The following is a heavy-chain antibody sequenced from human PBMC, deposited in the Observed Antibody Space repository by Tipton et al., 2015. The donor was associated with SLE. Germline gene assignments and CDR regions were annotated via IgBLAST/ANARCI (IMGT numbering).Heavy chain of an antibody. V-gene: IGHV3-30*02. CDR2: IRFDGNNK. D-gene: IGHD4-17*01. Sequence: SLRLSCAASGFTFSYYGMHWVRQAPGKGLEWMAFIRFDGNNKYYGDSVKGRFTISRDNSKNTLYLQMNSLIGDDTAVYYCAKDYGHLTDYGAGDYWGQGTLVTVSS. J-gene: IGHJ4*02. CDR1: GFTFSYYG. CDR3: AKDYGHLTDYGAGDY.